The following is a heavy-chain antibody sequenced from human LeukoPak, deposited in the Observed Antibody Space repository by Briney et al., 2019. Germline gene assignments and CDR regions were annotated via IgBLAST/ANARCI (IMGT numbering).Heavy chain of an antibody. CDR2: ISGSGGST. CDR3: AKEETMSTVTTYCDY. Sequence: SGGSLRLSCAASGFTFSSYAMSWVRQAPGKGLEWVSAISGSGGSTYYADSVKGRLTISRDNSKNTLYLQMNSLRAEDTAVYYCAKEETMSTVTTYCDYWGQGTLVTVPS. D-gene: IGHD4-17*01. CDR1: GFTFSSYA. V-gene: IGHV3-23*01. J-gene: IGHJ4*02.